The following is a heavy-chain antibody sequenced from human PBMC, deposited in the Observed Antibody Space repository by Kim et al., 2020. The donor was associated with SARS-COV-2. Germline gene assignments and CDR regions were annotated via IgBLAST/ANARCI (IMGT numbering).Heavy chain of an antibody. J-gene: IGHJ6*03. D-gene: IGHD6-13*01. CDR1: GGSISSYY. V-gene: IGHV4-59*01. CDR3: ARGIAAAGTGYYYMDV. CDR2: IYYSGST. Sequence: SETLSLTCTVSGGSISSYYWRWIRQPPGKGLEWIGYIYYSGSTNYNPSLKSRVTISVDTSKNQFSLKLSSVTAADTAVYYCARGIAAAGTGYYYMDVWGKGTTVTVSS.